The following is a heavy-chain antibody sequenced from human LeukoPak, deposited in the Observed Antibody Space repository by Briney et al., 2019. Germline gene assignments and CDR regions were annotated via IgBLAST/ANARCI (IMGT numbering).Heavy chain of an antibody. CDR3: AKDWFATTDY. CDR1: GFTFSSYS. CDR2: ISSSSSYT. V-gene: IGHV3-21*01. Sequence: GGSLRLSCAASGFTFSSYSMNWVRQAPGKGLEWVASISSSSSYTYYADSVKGRFTISRDNAENSLYLQMNSLRVEDTAVYYCAKDWFATTDYWGQGILVTVSP. J-gene: IGHJ4*02. D-gene: IGHD1/OR15-1a*01.